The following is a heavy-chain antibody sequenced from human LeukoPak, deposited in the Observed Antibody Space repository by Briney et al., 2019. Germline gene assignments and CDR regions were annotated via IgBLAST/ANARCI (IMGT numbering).Heavy chain of an antibody. D-gene: IGHD6-6*01. J-gene: IGHJ3*02. CDR1: GGTFSSYA. CDR3: ASPYSSSSFRDAFDI. V-gene: IGHV1-69*05. CDR2: IIPIFGTA. Sequence: ASVKVSCKASGGTFSSYAISWVRQAPGQGLEWMGGIIPIFGTANYAQKFQGRVTITTDESTSTAYMELSSLRSEDTAVYYCASPYSSSSFRDAFDIWGQGTMVTVSS.